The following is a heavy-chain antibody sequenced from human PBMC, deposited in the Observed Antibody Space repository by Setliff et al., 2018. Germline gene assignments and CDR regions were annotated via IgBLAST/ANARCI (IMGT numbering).Heavy chain of an antibody. V-gene: IGHV3-48*03. D-gene: IGHD3-10*01. CDR1: GFIFRSYE. J-gene: IGHJ5*02. Sequence: PGGSLRLSCVASGFIFRSYEMNWVRQAPGKGLEWISYINSGGDSGRNIYYADSVKGRFTISRDNAKSSLYLQMNSLRAEDTAVYYCARDLIRGAPNWFDPWGQGTLVTVSS. CDR3: ARDLIRGAPNWFDP. CDR2: INSGGDSGRNI.